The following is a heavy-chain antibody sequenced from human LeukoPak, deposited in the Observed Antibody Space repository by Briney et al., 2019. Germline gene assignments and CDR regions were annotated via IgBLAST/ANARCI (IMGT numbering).Heavy chain of an antibody. CDR2: IYGGGST. D-gene: IGHD6-13*01. Sequence: PGGSLRLSCAASGFTFSNYGMHWVRQAPGKGLEWVSVIYGGGSTYYADSVKGRFTMSRDNSKNTLYLQMNSLRAEDTAVYYCATSSSWYSGLDYWGQGTLVTVSS. CDR1: GFTFSNYG. J-gene: IGHJ4*02. V-gene: IGHV3-NL1*01. CDR3: ATSSSWYSGLDY.